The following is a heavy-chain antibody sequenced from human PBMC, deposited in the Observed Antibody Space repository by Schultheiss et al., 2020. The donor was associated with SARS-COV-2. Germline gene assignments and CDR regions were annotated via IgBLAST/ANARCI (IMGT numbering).Heavy chain of an antibody. Sequence: SETLSLTCTVSGGSVSSGSYYWSWIRQPAGKGLEWIGYIYYSGSTNYNPSLKSRVTISVDTSKNQFSLKLSSVTAADTAVYYCARYDCSSTSCYQGDAFDIWGQGTMVTVSS. CDR3: ARYDCSSTSCYQGDAFDI. D-gene: IGHD2-2*01. CDR1: GGSVSSGSYY. V-gene: IGHV4-61*10. CDR2: IYYSGST. J-gene: IGHJ3*02.